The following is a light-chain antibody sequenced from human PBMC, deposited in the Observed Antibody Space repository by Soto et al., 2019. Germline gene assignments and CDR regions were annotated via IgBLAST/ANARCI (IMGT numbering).Light chain of an antibody. J-gene: IGLJ2*01. CDR1: SSNIGSGYE. Sequence: QSVLTQPTSVSGAPGQRVTISCTGSSSNIGSGYEVHWYQQLPGTAPKLLIYGNIYRPSGVPDRFSGSKSDTSVSLAITGLQAEDEADYHCQSYDSSLSGVVFGGGTKLTVL. CDR3: QSYDSSLSGVV. V-gene: IGLV1-40*01. CDR2: GNI.